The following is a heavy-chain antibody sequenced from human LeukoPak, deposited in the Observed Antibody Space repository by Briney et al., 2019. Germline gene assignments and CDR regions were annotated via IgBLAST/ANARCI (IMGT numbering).Heavy chain of an antibody. CDR1: GFTFSNYG. D-gene: IGHD3-22*01. V-gene: IGHV3-30*03. Sequence: PGGSPRLSCEASGFTFSNYGMHWVRQAPGKGLEWVAVISYDGSNKFYADSVKGRLTISRDNSKNMLYVQMNSLRAEDTAVYYCARGYYYESSADFDYWGLGTLVTVSS. CDR3: ARGYYYESSADFDY. J-gene: IGHJ4*02. CDR2: ISYDGSNK.